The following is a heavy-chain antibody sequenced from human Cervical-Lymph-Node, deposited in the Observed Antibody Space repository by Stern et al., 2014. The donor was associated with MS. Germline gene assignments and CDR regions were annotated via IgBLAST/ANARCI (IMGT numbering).Heavy chain of an antibody. CDR1: QYTFTGYY. V-gene: IGHV1-2*02. J-gene: IGHJ5*02. Sequence: QVQLMQSGAEVKKPGASVKVSCKASQYTFTGYYIHWVRQAPGQGLEWMGWINPNSGGTHYAQKFQGRVTMTRDTSISTAYMELSSLRSDDTAVYYCARDGSSTSCCNWFDPWGQGTLVTVSS. D-gene: IGHD2-2*01. CDR3: ARDGSSTSCCNWFDP. CDR2: INPNSGGT.